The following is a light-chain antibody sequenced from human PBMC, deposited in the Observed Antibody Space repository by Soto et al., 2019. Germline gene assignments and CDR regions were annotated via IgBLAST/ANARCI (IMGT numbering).Light chain of an antibody. CDR1: QSISSY. CDR2: AAS. J-gene: IGKJ4*01. Sequence: DIQMTQSPSSLSASVGDRVTITCRASQSISSYLNWYQQKPGKAPKLLIYAASSLQSGVPSRFSGSGSGIDFTLTISSLQPEDFETYFCQQSYSTPCTFGGGTKVEIK. CDR3: QQSYSTPCT. V-gene: IGKV1-39*01.